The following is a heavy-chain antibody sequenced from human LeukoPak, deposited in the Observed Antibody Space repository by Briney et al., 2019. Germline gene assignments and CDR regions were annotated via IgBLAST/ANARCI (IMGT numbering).Heavy chain of an antibody. CDR3: ATRPAGSTWYGVFDY. CDR2: VFNGGST. V-gene: IGHV4-59*11. Sequence: SETLSLTCTVSGGCINSHYWSWIRQPPGKGLEWIGYVFNGGSTNYNPSLKSRVTMSVDTSRDQFSLRLTSVTAADTAIYYCATRPAGSTWYGVFDYWSQGTLVTVSS. J-gene: IGHJ4*02. CDR1: GGCINSHY. D-gene: IGHD6-13*01.